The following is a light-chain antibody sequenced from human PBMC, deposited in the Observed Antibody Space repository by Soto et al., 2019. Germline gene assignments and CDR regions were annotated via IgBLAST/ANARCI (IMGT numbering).Light chain of an antibody. Sequence: EIVMTQSPATLSVSPGERATLSCRASQSVSSNLAWYQQKPGQAPRLLIYGASTRATAIPARFSGSGSGTNFTLTISSLQSEDFAVYYCQQYNNWPPKYTFGQGTKLEIK. CDR1: QSVSSN. V-gene: IGKV3-15*01. J-gene: IGKJ2*01. CDR3: QQYNNWPPKYT. CDR2: GAS.